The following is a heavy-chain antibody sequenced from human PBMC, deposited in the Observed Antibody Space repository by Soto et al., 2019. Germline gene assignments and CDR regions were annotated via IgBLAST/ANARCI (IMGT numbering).Heavy chain of an antibody. J-gene: IGHJ4*02. Sequence: QVQLVESGGGVVQPGRSLRLSCAASGFTFSSYGMHWVRQAPGKGLEWVAVIWYDGSNKYYADSVKGRFTISRDNSKNTLYLQMNSLRAEATAVYYCARDGTIFGVAQPDFDYWGQGTLVTVSS. CDR1: GFTFSSYG. CDR2: IWYDGSNK. CDR3: ARDGTIFGVAQPDFDY. D-gene: IGHD3-3*01. V-gene: IGHV3-33*01.